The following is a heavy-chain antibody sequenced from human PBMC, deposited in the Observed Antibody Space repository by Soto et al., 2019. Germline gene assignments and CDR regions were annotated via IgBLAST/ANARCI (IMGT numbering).Heavy chain of an antibody. Sequence: QVQLVESGGGVVQPGRSLRLSCAASGFTFSSYAMHWVRQAPGKGLEWVAVISYDGSNKYYADSVKGRFTISRDNSKNPLYLQMNRRSAEDTAVYYYARDQTEGGQWLVLRYWGQGTLVTVSS. D-gene: IGHD6-19*01. J-gene: IGHJ4*01. V-gene: IGHV3-30-3*01. CDR3: ARDQTEGGQWLVLRY. CDR2: ISYDGSNK. CDR1: GFTFSSYA.